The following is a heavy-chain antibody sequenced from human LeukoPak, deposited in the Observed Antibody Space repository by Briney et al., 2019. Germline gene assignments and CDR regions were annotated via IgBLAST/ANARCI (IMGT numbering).Heavy chain of an antibody. D-gene: IGHD3-22*01. Sequence: GGSLRLSCEASGFTFSQYWMHWVRQAPGKGLEWVSAISGSGGSTYYADSVKGRFTISRDNSKNTLYLQMNSLRAEDTAVYYCAKPHYYDSRYFDYWGQGTLVTVSS. V-gene: IGHV3-23*01. CDR1: GFTFSQYW. CDR3: AKPHYYDSRYFDY. CDR2: ISGSGGST. J-gene: IGHJ4*02.